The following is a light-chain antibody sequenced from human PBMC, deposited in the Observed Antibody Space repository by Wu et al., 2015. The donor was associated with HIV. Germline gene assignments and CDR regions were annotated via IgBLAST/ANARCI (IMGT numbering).Light chain of an antibody. CDR3: QQSYSTPLT. CDR2: AAS. V-gene: IGKV1-39*01. J-gene: IGKJ4*01. Sequence: DIQMTQSPSSLSASVGDRVTITCRASQSISSYLNWHQQKPGKAPKVLIYAASSLQSGVPSRFSGSGSGTDFTLTISSLQPEDFATYYCQQSYSTPLTFGGGTKVEI. CDR1: QSISSY.